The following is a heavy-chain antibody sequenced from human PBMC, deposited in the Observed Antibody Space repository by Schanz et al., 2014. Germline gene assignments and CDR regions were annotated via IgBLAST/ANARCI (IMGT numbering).Heavy chain of an antibody. J-gene: IGHJ4*02. Sequence: VQLVESGGGVVQPGRSLRLSCAASGFTFNSYAFHWVRQAPGKGLEWVANIKQDGSEKYYVDSVKGRFTISRDNAKNSLYLQMNSLTAEDTAVYYCARGVRIDYWGQGTLVTVSS. CDR1: GFTFNSYA. D-gene: IGHD3-3*01. CDR3: ARGVRIDY. V-gene: IGHV3-7*01. CDR2: IKQDGSEK.